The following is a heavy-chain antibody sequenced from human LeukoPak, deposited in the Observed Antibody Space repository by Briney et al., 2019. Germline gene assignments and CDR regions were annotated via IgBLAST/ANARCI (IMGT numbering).Heavy chain of an antibody. CDR2: MNPNSGNT. CDR3: ARVNYGP. J-gene: IGHJ4*02. V-gene: IGHV1-8*01. CDR1: GYTFTSYD. D-gene: IGHD3-10*01. Sequence: ASVKVSCKASGYTFTSYDINWVRQATGQGLEWMGWMNPNSGNTNYAQRFQGRVTMTRNTSINTAYMELSSLRSEDAAVYYCARVNYGPWGQRTLVTVSS.